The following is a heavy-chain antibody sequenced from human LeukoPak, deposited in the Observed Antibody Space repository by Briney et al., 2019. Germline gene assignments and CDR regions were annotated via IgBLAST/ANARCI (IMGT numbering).Heavy chain of an antibody. J-gene: IGHJ4*02. CDR2: INPNSGGT. CDR3: ARAVARFRFDY. D-gene: IGHD3-3*01. Sequence: ASVRVSCKASGYTFTGNYMHWVRQAPGQGLEWMGWINPNSGGTNYAQKFQGRVTMTRDTSISTAYMELSRLRSDDTAVYYCARAVARFRFDYWGQGTLVTVSS. CDR1: GYTFTGNY. V-gene: IGHV1-2*02.